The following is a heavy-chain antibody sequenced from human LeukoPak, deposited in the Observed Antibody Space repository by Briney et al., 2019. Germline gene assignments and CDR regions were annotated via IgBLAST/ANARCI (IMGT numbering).Heavy chain of an antibody. V-gene: IGHV3-48*03. CDR1: GFTFSSYE. Sequence: GGSLRLSCAASGFTFSSYEMNWVRQAPGKGLEWVSYISSSGSTIYYADSVKGRFTISRDNAKNSLYLQMNSLRAEDTAVYYCARTSGASGYGMDVWGQGTTVTVSS. CDR2: ISSSGSTI. D-gene: IGHD1-14*01. CDR3: ARTSGASGYGMDV. J-gene: IGHJ6*02.